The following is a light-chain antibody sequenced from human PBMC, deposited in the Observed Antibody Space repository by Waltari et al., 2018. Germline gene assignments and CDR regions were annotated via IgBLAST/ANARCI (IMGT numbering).Light chain of an antibody. CDR3: QHYLRLPVT. CDR1: QSVSSA. V-gene: IGKV3-20*01. CDR2: GAS. J-gene: IGKJ1*01. Sequence: EIVLTQSPGTLSLSLGERATVSCSASQSVSSALAWYQQKPGQAPRLLIYGASTRATGLPDRFSGSGSGTDFSLTISRLEPDDFAVYYCQHYLRLPVTFGQGTTVEI.